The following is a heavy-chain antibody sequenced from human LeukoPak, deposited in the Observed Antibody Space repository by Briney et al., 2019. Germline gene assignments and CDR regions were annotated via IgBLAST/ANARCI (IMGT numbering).Heavy chain of an antibody. CDR3: ARDPGYGDDYGMDV. CDR1: GFTFSSYS. J-gene: IGHJ6*02. V-gene: IGHV3-21*01. Sequence: GGSLRLSCAASGFTFSSYSMNWVRQTPGKGLEWVSSISSSSSYIYYADSVKGRFTISRDNAKNSLYLQMNSLRAEDTAVYYCARDPGYGDDYGMDVWGQGTTVTVSS. CDR2: ISSSSSYI. D-gene: IGHD4-17*01.